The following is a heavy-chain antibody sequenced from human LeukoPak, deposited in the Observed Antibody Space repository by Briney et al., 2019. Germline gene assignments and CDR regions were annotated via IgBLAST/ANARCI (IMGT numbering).Heavy chain of an antibody. Sequence: PSETLSLTCTVSGGSISSSSYYWGWIRQPPGKGLEWIGSIYYSGSTYYNPSLKSRVTIYVDTSKNQFSLKLSPVTAADTAVYYCATLSSHGYPWGQGTLVTVSS. CDR3: ATLSSHGYP. CDR2: IYYSGST. CDR1: GGSISSSSYY. V-gene: IGHV4-39*01. J-gene: IGHJ5*02. D-gene: IGHD6-13*01.